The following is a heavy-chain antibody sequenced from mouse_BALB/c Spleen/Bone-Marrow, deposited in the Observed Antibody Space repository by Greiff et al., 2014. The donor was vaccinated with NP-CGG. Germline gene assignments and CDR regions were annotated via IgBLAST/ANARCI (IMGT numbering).Heavy chain of an antibody. Sequence: EVQLQQSGPELVKPGASVKISCKTSGYTFTEYTMHWVKQSHGKSLEWIGSINPNNGGINYNQKFKGKATLTVDKSSSTAYMELHSLTSEDSAVYYCARGDGYYVYAMDYWGQGTSVTDTS. J-gene: IGHJ4*01. CDR1: GYTFTEYT. CDR2: INPNNGGI. CDR3: ARGDGYYVYAMDY. V-gene: IGHV1-18*01. D-gene: IGHD2-3*01.